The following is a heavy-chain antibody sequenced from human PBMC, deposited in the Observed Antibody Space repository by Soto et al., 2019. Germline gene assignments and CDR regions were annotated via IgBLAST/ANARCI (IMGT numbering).Heavy chain of an antibody. CDR3: AKDITMIVEGSGY. D-gene: IGHD3-22*01. CDR2: ISGSGGST. J-gene: IGHJ4*02. Sequence: LRLSCAASGFTFSSYAMSWVRQAPGKGLEWASAISGSGGSTYYADSVKGRFAISRDNSKNTLYLQMNSLRAEDTAVYYCAKDITMIVEGSGYWGQGTLVTVSS. CDR1: GFTFSSYA. V-gene: IGHV3-23*01.